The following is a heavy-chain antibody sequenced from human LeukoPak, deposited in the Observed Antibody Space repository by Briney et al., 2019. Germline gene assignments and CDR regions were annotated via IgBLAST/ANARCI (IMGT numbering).Heavy chain of an antibody. CDR3: ATSGVVAAKFDY. CDR2: ISYDGSNK. CDR1: GFAFSSYP. Sequence: PGGSLRLSCAASGFAFSSYPMHWVRQAPGKGLEWVALISYDGSNKYYADSVKGRFTISRDNSKNTLYLQMNSLRPEDTAVYYCATSGVVAAKFDYWGQGTLVTVSS. V-gene: IGHV3-30-3*01. D-gene: IGHD2-15*01. J-gene: IGHJ4*02.